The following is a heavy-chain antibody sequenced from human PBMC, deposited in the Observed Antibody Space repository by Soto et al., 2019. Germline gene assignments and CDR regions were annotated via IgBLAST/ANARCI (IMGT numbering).Heavy chain of an antibody. CDR2: IWYDGSNK. Sequence: HPGGSLRLSCAASGFTFSSYGMHWVRQAPGKGLEWVAVIWYDGSNKYYADSVKGRFTISRDNSKNTLYLQMNSLRAEDTAVYYCAREAREYSYGLSQNRGPIDYWGQGTLVTVS. D-gene: IGHD5-18*01. CDR1: GFTFSSYG. J-gene: IGHJ4*01. V-gene: IGHV3-33*01. CDR3: AREAREYSYGLSQNRGPIDY.